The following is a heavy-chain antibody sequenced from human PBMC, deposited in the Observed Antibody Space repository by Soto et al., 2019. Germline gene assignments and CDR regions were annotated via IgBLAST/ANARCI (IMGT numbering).Heavy chain of an antibody. V-gene: IGHV3-23*01. Sequence: EVQLLESGGGLVQPGGSLRLSCAASGFTFSNYAIAWVRQAPGKGLEWVSGISGSGGTTYYADSVKGRFTISRDNSKDTLHLQMNSLRAEDTAVYYCAKTPRQWLVYFDYCGQGALVTVSS. CDR3: AKTPRQWLVYFDY. CDR1: GFTFSNYA. J-gene: IGHJ4*02. D-gene: IGHD6-19*01. CDR2: ISGSGGTT.